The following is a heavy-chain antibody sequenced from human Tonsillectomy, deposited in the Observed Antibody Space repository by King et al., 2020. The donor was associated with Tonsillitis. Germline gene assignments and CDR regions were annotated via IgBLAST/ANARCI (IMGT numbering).Heavy chain of an antibody. Sequence: VQLVESGGGLLQPGGSLRLSCAASGFTFSNYAMSWVRQAPGKGLEWVSGISTSGERTFYADSVQGRFTISRDNSKNILHLQMNRLRAEDTAVYYCAKLAEYRSLLDYYMDVWGQGTTVTVSS. CDR2: ISTSGERT. V-gene: IGHV3-23*04. D-gene: IGHD3-16*02. CDR1: GFTFSNYA. CDR3: AKLAEYRSLLDYYMDV. J-gene: IGHJ6*03.